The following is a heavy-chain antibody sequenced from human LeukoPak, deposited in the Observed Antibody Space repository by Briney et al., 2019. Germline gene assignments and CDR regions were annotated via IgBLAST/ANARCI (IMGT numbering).Heavy chain of an antibody. V-gene: IGHV4-59*01. Sequence: SETLSLTCTVSGGSINSYYWSWIRQPPGKGLEWIGYIYYSGSTNYNPSLKSRVTISVDTSKNQFSLKLSSVTAADTAVYYCARDTAGTIDYWGQGTLVTVSS. J-gene: IGHJ4*02. D-gene: IGHD6-19*01. CDR2: IYYSGST. CDR1: GGSINSYY. CDR3: ARDTAGTIDY.